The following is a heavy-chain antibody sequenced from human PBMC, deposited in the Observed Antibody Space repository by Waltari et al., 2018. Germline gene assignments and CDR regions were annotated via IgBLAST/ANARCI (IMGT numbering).Heavy chain of an antibody. CDR2: IRTKATGETT. Sequence: EVQLVESGGGLVQPGRSLRLSCTASGFTFGDYAMSWFRQAPGKGLECVGIIRTKATGETTEYAASVKGRFTVSRDDSKNIAYLQMNSLKTEDTAVYYCSRAGSRQLWRLPDYWGQGALVTVSS. V-gene: IGHV3-49*03. CDR3: SRAGSRQLWRLPDY. D-gene: IGHD5-18*01. J-gene: IGHJ4*02. CDR1: GFTFGDYA.